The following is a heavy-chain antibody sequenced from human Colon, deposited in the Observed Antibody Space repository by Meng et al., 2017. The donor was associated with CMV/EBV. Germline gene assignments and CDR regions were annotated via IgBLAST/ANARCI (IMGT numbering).Heavy chain of an antibody. D-gene: IGHD6-19*01. J-gene: IGHJ4*02. CDR2: INPKSGGK. CDR3: ARGRIGVTGPSPGPDY. CDR1: GYTFTAYY. V-gene: IGHV1-2*02. Sequence: ASVKVSCKTSGYTFTAYYIHWVRQAPGQGLEWMGWINPKSGGKNFAQKFQGRVAMTTDTSISTAYLEVTSLTSDDTAAYYCARGRIGVTGPSPGPDYWGQGALVTVSS.